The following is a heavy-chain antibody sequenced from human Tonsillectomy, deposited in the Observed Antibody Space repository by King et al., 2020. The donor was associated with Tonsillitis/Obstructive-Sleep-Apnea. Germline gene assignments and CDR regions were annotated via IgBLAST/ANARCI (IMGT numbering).Heavy chain of an antibody. CDR2: IYYSGTT. Sequence: PLQESGPGLVKPSETLSLTCTVSGGSVSSSSYYWGWIRQPPGKGLEWIGSIYYSGTTYYNPSLKSRVTISVDTSKNQFSLKLSSVTAADTAVYYCARHTRTVTTPFDDWGQGTLVTVSS. V-gene: IGHV4-39*01. CDR1: GGSVSSSSYY. J-gene: IGHJ4*02. CDR3: ARHTRTVTTPFDD. D-gene: IGHD4-17*01.